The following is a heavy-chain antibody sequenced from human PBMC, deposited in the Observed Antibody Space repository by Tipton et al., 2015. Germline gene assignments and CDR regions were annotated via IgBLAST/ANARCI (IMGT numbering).Heavy chain of an antibody. Sequence: QLVQSGSEVKKPGASVKVSCKASGYTFTTYYMHWVRQAPGQGLEWMGVINPSDGSTNYAQKLQGRVTMTTDTSTSTAYMELRSLRSDDTAVYYCARKTGLVGATADFWGQGTLVTVSS. CDR3: ARKTGLVGATADF. J-gene: IGHJ4*02. CDR1: GYTFTTYY. V-gene: IGHV1-46*01. D-gene: IGHD1-26*01. CDR2: INPSDGST.